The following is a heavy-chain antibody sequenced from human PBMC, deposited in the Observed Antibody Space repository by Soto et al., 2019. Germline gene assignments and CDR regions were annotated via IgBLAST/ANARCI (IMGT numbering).Heavy chain of an antibody. J-gene: IGHJ4*02. Sequence: GGSLRLSCSASGFTFSSYAMHWVRQAPGKGLEYVSAISSNGGSTYYADSVKGRFTISRDNSKNTLYLQMSSLRAEDTAVYYCVKDVGTMIVVVSLFDYWGQGTLVTVSS. D-gene: IGHD3-22*01. CDR2: ISSNGGST. CDR1: GFTFSSYA. V-gene: IGHV3-64D*06. CDR3: VKDVGTMIVVVSLFDY.